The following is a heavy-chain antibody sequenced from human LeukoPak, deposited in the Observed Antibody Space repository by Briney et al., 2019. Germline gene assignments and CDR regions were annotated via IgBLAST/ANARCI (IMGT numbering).Heavy chain of an antibody. Sequence: ASVKVSCKASGYTFTGYYMHWVRQAPGQGLEWMGWINPNSGGTNYAQKFQGRVTMTRDTSISTAYMELSRLRSDDTAVYYCATALWWLRFIVPYWGQGTLVTVSS. J-gene: IGHJ4*02. D-gene: IGHD5-12*01. CDR1: GYTFTGYY. CDR3: ATALWWLRFIVPY. V-gene: IGHV1-2*02. CDR2: INPNSGGT.